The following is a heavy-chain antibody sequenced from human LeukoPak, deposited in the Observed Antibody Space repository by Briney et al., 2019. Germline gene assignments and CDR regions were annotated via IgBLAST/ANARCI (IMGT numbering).Heavy chain of an antibody. J-gene: IGHJ4*02. Sequence: GGSLRLSCTASGFTFGDYAMSWVRQAPGKGLEWVGFIRSKAYGGTTEYAASVKGRFTISRDDSKSIAYLQMNSLKTEDTAVYYCTREDSSGWSGGVDYWGQGTLVTVSS. CDR2: IRSKAYGGTT. CDR3: TREDSSGWSGGVDY. D-gene: IGHD6-19*01. V-gene: IGHV3-49*04. CDR1: GFTFGDYA.